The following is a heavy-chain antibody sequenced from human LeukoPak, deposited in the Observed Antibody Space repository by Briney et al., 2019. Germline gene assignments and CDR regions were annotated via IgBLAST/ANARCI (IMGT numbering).Heavy chain of an antibody. V-gene: IGHV4-34*01. J-gene: IGHJ4*02. Sequence: PSETLSLTCAVSGGSFSGYYWAWIRQPPGKGLEWIGEINHSGSANYNPSLKSRVTISLDTSKNQFSLKLSSVTAADTAVYYCARGVYIAAAQYGYWGQGTLVTVSS. D-gene: IGHD6-13*01. CDR3: ARGVYIAAAQYGY. CDR2: INHSGSA. CDR1: GGSFSGYY.